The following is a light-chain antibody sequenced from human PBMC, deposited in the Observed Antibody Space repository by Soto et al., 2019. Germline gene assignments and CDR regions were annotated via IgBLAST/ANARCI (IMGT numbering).Light chain of an antibody. J-gene: IGKJ1*01. V-gene: IGKV3-20*01. CDR2: GAS. CDR3: HQYCSSPRT. CDR1: QRVSSTY. Sequence: EVVLTQSPGTLSLSPGERVTLSCRASQRVSSTYLAWFQQKPGQAPRLLIYGASTRATGIPDRFSGRGSGTDFTLTISRLEPEDFAVYYCHQYCSSPRTFGQGTKVEIK.